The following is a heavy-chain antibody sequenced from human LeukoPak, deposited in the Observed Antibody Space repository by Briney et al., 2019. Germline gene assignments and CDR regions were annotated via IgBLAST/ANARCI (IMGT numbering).Heavy chain of an antibody. Sequence: GGSLRLSCAASGFTFDDYAMHWVWQAPGKGLEWVSGISWNSGSIGYADSVKGRFTISRDNAKNSLYLQMNSLRAEDTALYYCAKDKVGVPTAMDYWGQGTLVTVSS. J-gene: IGHJ4*02. CDR3: AKDKVGVPTAMDY. CDR1: GFTFDDYA. V-gene: IGHV3-9*01. D-gene: IGHD5-18*01. CDR2: ISWNSGSI.